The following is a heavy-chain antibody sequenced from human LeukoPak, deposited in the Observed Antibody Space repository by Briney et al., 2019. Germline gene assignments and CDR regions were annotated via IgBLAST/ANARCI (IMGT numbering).Heavy chain of an antibody. CDR3: AKYGSGSYPLDY. Sequence: GGSLRLSCAASGFTFSSYGMHWVRQAPGKGLEWVAVISYDGSNKYYADSVKGRFTISRDNSKNTLYLQMNSLRAEDTAVYYCAKYGSGSYPLDYWGQGTLVTVSS. CDR1: GFTFSSYG. J-gene: IGHJ4*02. V-gene: IGHV3-30*18. CDR2: ISYDGSNK. D-gene: IGHD3-10*01.